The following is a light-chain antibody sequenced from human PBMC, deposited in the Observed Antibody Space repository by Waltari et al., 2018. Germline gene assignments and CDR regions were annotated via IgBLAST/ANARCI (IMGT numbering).Light chain of an antibody. V-gene: IGKV3-11*01. J-gene: IGKJ4*01. Sequence: EIVFTQSPATLSLSPGERATLSCRASQSINTYLAWYQQKPGQVPRLLIYDASTRATGIPARFSGSGSGADFTLIISSLEPEDFAVYYCHQRSNWPLTFGGGTKVEIK. CDR2: DAS. CDR1: QSINTY. CDR3: HQRSNWPLT.